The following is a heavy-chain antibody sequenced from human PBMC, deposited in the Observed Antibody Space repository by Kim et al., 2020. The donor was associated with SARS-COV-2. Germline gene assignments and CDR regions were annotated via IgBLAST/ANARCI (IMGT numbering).Heavy chain of an antibody. CDR1: GGSISSSSYY. CDR2: IYYSGST. D-gene: IGHD2-21*01. Sequence: SETLSLTCTVSGGSISSSSYYWGWIRQPPGKGLEWIGSIYYSGSTYYNPSLKSRVTISVDTSKNQFSLKLSSVTAADTAVYYCARWVMLFEPPSFDYWGQGTLVTVSS. V-gene: IGHV4-39*07. CDR3: ARWVMLFEPPSFDY. J-gene: IGHJ4*02.